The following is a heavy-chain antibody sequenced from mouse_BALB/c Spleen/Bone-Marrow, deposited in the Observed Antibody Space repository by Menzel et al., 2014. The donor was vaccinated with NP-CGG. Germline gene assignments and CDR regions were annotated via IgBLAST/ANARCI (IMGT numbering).Heavy chain of an antibody. CDR3: ARAAYYRYDEGAWFAY. D-gene: IGHD2-14*01. J-gene: IGHJ3*01. V-gene: IGHV1-4*01. CDR1: GYTFTSYT. CDR2: INPSSGYT. Sequence: VQLQQSGAELARPGASVKMSCKASGYTFTSYTMHWVKQRPGQGLEWIGYINPSSGYTNHNQKFKDKATLTADKSSSTAYMQLSSLTSGDSAVYYCARAAYYRYDEGAWFAYWGQGTLVTVSA.